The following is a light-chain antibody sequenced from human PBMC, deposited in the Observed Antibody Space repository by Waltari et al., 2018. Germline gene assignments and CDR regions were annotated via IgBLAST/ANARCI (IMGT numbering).Light chain of an antibody. CDR1: QSVTTN. CDR2: GAS. V-gene: IGKV3-15*01. CDR3: QQYFDWPMYT. J-gene: IGKJ2*01. Sequence: EIVMTQSPDTLSVSPGERATRPCRASQSVTTNLAWYQQKPGQAPRLLLYGASPRATGIPARFSGSGSGTDFTLTISSLQSEDFAVYYCQQYFDWPMYTFAQGTKLEIK.